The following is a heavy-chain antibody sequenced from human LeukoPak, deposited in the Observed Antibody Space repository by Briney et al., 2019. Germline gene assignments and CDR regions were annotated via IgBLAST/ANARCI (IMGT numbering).Heavy chain of an antibody. CDR1: GGSFSGYY. V-gene: IGHV4-34*01. Sequence: SETLSLTCAVYGGSFSGYYWSWIRQPPGKGLEWIGEINHSGSTNYNPSLKSRVTISVDTSKNQFSLKLSSVTAADTAVYYCARLGASISISQNPPRWGQGTLVTVSS. D-gene: IGHD1-14*01. CDR2: INHSGST. J-gene: IGHJ4*02. CDR3: ARLGASISISQNPPR.